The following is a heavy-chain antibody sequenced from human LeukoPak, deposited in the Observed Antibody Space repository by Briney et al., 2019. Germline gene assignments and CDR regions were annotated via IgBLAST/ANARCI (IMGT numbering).Heavy chain of an antibody. CDR3: AREGYSSGWFRL. V-gene: IGHV3-23*01. CDR1: GFTFSSYA. D-gene: IGHD6-19*01. Sequence: GGSLRLSCAASGFTFSSYAMSWVRQAPGKGLEWVSAISDGGGTTYYADSVQGRFTISRDYSKNTLFLQMNSLRAEDTAVYFCAREGYSSGWFRLWGQGTLVTVSS. J-gene: IGHJ4*02. CDR2: ISDGGGTT.